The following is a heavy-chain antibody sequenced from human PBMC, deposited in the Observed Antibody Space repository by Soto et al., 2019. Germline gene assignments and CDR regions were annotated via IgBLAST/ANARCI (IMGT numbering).Heavy chain of an antibody. J-gene: IGHJ4*02. Sequence: SETLSLTCSLSGDSVTSEKYYWGWIRQPPGKGLEWIGSIYYRGNTYYNPSLQTRVTISLHKSTSQFSLRLNSVTAADSAVYFCARLEGLATISYYFDFWGQGAQVTVSS. CDR3: ARLEGLATISYYFDF. CDR1: GDSVTSEKYY. V-gene: IGHV4-39*01. CDR2: IYYRGNT. D-gene: IGHD3-9*01.